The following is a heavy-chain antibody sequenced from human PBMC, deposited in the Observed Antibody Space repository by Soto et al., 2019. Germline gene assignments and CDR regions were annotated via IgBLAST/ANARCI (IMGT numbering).Heavy chain of an antibody. D-gene: IGHD6-6*01. Sequence: GGSLRLSCAASGFTFSSYEMNWVRQAPGKGLEWVSYISSSGSTIYYADSVKGRFTISRDNAKNSLYLQMNSLRAEDTAVYFCARDHPAARPEDYFYGMDVWGQGTTVTVSS. CDR2: ISSSGSTI. J-gene: IGHJ6*02. V-gene: IGHV3-48*03. CDR1: GFTFSSYE. CDR3: ARDHPAARPEDYFYGMDV.